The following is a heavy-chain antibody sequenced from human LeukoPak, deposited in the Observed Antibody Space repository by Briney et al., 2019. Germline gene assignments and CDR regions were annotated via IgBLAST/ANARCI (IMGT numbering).Heavy chain of an antibody. Sequence: KAGGSLRLSCAASGFTFSSYSMNWVRQAPGKGLEWVSSISSSSSYIYYADSVKGRFTISRDNAKNSLYLQMNSLRAEDTAVYYCAKDSGPDDAFDIWGQGTMVTVPS. CDR2: ISSSSSYI. CDR3: AKDSGPDDAFDI. V-gene: IGHV3-21*01. D-gene: IGHD3-10*01. CDR1: GFTFSSYS. J-gene: IGHJ3*02.